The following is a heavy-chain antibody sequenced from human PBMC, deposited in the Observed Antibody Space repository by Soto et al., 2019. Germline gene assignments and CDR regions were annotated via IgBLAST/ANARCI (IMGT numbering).Heavy chain of an antibody. CDR1: GVSFSSYG. CDR2: ISYDGSNK. J-gene: IGHJ6*02. Sequence: HPGGSVRLSCAASGVSFSSYGMHWVRQAPGKGLEWVAVISYDGSNKYYADSVKGRFTISRDNSKNTLYLQMNSLRAEDTAVYYCAKDHRELLSSYYYYGMDVWGQGTTVTVSS. CDR3: AKDHRELLSSYYYYGMDV. V-gene: IGHV3-30*18. D-gene: IGHD3-10*01.